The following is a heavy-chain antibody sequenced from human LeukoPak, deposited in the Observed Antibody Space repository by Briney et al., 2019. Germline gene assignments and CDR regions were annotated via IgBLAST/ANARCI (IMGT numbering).Heavy chain of an antibody. CDR1: GYTFTSYY. Sequence: ASVKVSYKASGYTFTSYYMHWVRQAPGQGLEWMGIINPSGGSTSYAQKFQGRVTMTRDTSTSTVYMELSSLRSEDTAVYYCARVVWQLRAFDIWGQGTMVTVSS. V-gene: IGHV1-46*01. CDR2: INPSGGST. CDR3: ARVVWQLRAFDI. J-gene: IGHJ3*02. D-gene: IGHD6-13*01.